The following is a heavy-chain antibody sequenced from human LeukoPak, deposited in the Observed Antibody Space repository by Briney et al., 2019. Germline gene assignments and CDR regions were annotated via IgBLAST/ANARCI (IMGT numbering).Heavy chain of an antibody. V-gene: IGHV1-8*01. Sequence: ASVKVSCKASVYTFTSYDINWVLQATGQGLEWMGWMNPNSGKTGYAQTFQGRVTMTRNTSISTAYMELSSLRSEDTAVYYCARGPTQVVVLGYYYMDVWGKGTTVTVSS. CDR2: MNPNSGKT. CDR1: VYTFTSYD. J-gene: IGHJ6*03. D-gene: IGHD2-15*01. CDR3: ARGPTQVVVLGYYYMDV.